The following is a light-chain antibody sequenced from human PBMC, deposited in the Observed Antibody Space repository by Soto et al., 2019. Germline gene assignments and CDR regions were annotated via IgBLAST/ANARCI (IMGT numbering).Light chain of an antibody. Sequence: QSVLTQPPSVSEAPRQRVTISCSGSSSNIGNNAVNWYQQLPGKAPKLLIYYDDLLPSGVSDRFSGSKSGTSASLAISGLQSEDEADYYCAAWDDSLNGVVFGGGTKLPV. CDR3: AAWDDSLNGVV. V-gene: IGLV1-36*01. CDR1: SSNIGNNA. CDR2: YDD. J-gene: IGLJ2*01.